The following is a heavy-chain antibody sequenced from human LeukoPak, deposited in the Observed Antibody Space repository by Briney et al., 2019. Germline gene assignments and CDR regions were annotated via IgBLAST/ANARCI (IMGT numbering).Heavy chain of an antibody. CDR2: IKGDGNT. CDR3: ARAPSEIGGYSPEYFRH. D-gene: IGHD3-22*01. V-gene: IGHV3-74*01. Sequence: GGSLRLSCAASGFTFSSYWMHWVRQAPGKGLVWVSLIKGDGNTNYAESVKGRFTISRDNANNTESMENKRLSGETTGVYYCARAPSEIGGYSPEYFRHWGQGPLVTVSS. CDR1: GFTFSSYW. J-gene: IGHJ1*01.